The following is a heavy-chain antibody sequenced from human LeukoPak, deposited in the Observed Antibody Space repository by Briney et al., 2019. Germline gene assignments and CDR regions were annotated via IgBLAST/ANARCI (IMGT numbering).Heavy chain of an antibody. D-gene: IGHD2-15*01. Sequence: PGGSLRLSCAASGFTVSSNYMSWVRQAPGKGLEWVSVIYSGGSTYYADSVKGRFTISRDNSKNTLYLQMNSLRAEDTAVYYCAKRGEVTTPAHYFDSWGQGTLVTVSS. CDR3: AKRGEVTTPAHYFDS. CDR2: IYSGGST. CDR1: GFTVSSNY. V-gene: IGHV3-66*04. J-gene: IGHJ4*02.